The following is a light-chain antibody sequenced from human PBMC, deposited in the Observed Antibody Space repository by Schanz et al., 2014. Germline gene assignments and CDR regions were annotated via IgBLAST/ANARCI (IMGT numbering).Light chain of an antibody. CDR2: GTS. CDR3: QQSYSTPWT. Sequence: EIVLTQSPGTLSLSPGERATLSCRASQSVHINYLAWHQQKPGQAPRLLIYGTSIRATGIPARFSGSGSGTDFTLTISRLEPEDFATYYCQQSYSTPWTFGQGTKVEIK. V-gene: IGKV3-20*01. CDR1: QSVHINY. J-gene: IGKJ1*01.